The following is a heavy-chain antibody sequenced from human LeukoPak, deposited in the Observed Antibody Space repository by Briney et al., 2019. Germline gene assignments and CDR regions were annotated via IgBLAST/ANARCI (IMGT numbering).Heavy chain of an antibody. CDR2: IYYSGST. Sequence: KSSETLPLTCTVSGASISSSSYYWAWIRQPPGKGLEWIGSIYYSGSTYYNPSLKSRVTISVDTSKNQFSLKLTSVTAADTAAYYCARLIYGSGSYPLYDYWGQGTLVTVSS. CDR1: GASISSSSYY. J-gene: IGHJ4*02. CDR3: ARLIYGSGSYPLYDY. D-gene: IGHD3-10*01. V-gene: IGHV4-39*01.